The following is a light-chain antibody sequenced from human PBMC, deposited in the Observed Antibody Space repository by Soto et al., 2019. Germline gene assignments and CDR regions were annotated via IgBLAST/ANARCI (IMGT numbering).Light chain of an antibody. CDR3: QQYGSSPRT. CDR2: GAS. V-gene: IGKV3-20*01. J-gene: IGKJ1*01. Sequence: EIVLTQSPGTLSLSPGERATLSCRASQTLNSPYLAWYQQKPGQAPRLPIYGASSRATGIPDRFSGSGSGTDFTLSISRLEPEDFAVYYCQQYGSSPRTFGQGTKVDIK. CDR1: QTLNSPY.